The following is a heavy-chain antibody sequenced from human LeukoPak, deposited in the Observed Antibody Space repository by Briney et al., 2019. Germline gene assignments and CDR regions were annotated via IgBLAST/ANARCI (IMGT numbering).Heavy chain of an antibody. CDR1: AITFSTYA. J-gene: IGHJ4*02. D-gene: IGHD6-6*01. CDR3: AKDLSGYRSSSNPPFDY. V-gene: IGHV3-23*01. CDR2: ISGGAGST. Sequence: PGGSLRLSCAASAITFSTYAMSWVRQAPGNGLECVSVISGGAGSTYYADSVKGRFTISRENSKNTVYLQMNSLRAEDTAVYYCAKDLSGYRSSSNPPFDYWGQGTLVTVSS.